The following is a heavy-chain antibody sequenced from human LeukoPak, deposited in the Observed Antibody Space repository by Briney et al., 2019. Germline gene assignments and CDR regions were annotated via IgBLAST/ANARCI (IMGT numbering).Heavy chain of an antibody. CDR2: ISGSTTTV. CDR1: GFTFRSYN. J-gene: IGHJ6*02. D-gene: IGHD3-10*01. V-gene: IGHV3-48*01. CDR3: ARDLISGATKSYYGMDV. Sequence: GGSLGLSCAASGFTFRSYNMNWVRQAPGKGLEWLSYISGSTTTVYYADSVRGRFSISRDNVENSLFLQMSSLRVEDTAIYYCARDLISGATKSYYGMDVWGQGTTVTVSS.